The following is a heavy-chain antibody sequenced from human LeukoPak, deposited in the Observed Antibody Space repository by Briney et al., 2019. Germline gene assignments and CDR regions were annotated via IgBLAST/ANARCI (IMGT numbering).Heavy chain of an antibody. J-gene: IGHJ3*02. V-gene: IGHV4-39*01. Sequence: SETLSLTCTVSGGSISSSSYYWGWIRQPPGKGLEWIGSIYYSGSTYYNPSLKSQVTISVDTSKNQFSLKLSSVTAADTAVYYCANYDSSGYYYPNAFDIWGQGTMVTVSS. CDR2: IYYSGST. D-gene: IGHD3-22*01. CDR3: ANYDSSGYYYPNAFDI. CDR1: GGSISSSSYY.